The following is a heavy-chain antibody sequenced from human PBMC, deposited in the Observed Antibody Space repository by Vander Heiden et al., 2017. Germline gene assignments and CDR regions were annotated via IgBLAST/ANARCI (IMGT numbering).Heavy chain of an antibody. D-gene: IGHD3-3*01. CDR1: GFTFSSYS. J-gene: IGHJ6*02. Sequence: VQLVETGGGLVKPGGSLRLYCEASGFTFSSYSMNWVRQAPGKGLEWVSSISSSSSYIYYADSVKGRFTISRDNAKNSLYLQMNSLRAEDTAVYYCATRRITIFGVVSYGMDVWGQGTTVTVSS. V-gene: IGHV3-21*01. CDR2: ISSSSSYI. CDR3: ATRRITIFGVVSYGMDV.